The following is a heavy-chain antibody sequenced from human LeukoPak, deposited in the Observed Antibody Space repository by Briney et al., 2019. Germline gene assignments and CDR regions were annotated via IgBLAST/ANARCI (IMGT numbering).Heavy chain of an antibody. CDR2: IYYSGST. CDR1: GGSISSSSYY. J-gene: IGHJ4*02. V-gene: IGHV4-39*01. CDR3: ASLPRLTPIDY. Sequence: SETLSLTCTVSGGSISSSSYYWGWIRQPPGKGLEWIGSIYYSGSTYYNPSLKSRVTISVDTSKNQFSLKLSSVTAADTAVYYGASLPRLTPIDYWGQGTLVTVSS.